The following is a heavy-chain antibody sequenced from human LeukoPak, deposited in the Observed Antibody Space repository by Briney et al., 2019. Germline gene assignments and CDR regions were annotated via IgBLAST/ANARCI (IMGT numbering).Heavy chain of an antibody. J-gene: IGHJ4*02. Sequence: ASVKLCCKASAYTFTFYYMHWVRQPHGQGLGWMGWINTNSGATTYAQKFPGRVTMTRDTSIRPAYMELSRLTSDDTAVYYCARALELRPHRYFDYWGQGTLVTVSS. V-gene: IGHV1-2*02. CDR3: ARALELRPHRYFDY. CDR1: AYTFTFYY. D-gene: IGHD1-7*01. CDR2: INTNSGAT.